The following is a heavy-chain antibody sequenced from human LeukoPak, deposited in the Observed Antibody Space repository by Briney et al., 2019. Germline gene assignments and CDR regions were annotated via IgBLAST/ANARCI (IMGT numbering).Heavy chain of an antibody. CDR1: GFTFDEYA. CDR2: ISWDGGST. Sequence: GGSLRLSCAASGFTFDEYAMHWVRQAPGKGLEWVSLISWDGGSTYYADSVKGRFTISRDNSKNSLYLQMNSLRAEDTALYYCAKGANYYYYYMDVWGKGTTVTVSS. V-gene: IGHV3-43D*03. CDR3: AKGANYYYYYMDV. J-gene: IGHJ6*03.